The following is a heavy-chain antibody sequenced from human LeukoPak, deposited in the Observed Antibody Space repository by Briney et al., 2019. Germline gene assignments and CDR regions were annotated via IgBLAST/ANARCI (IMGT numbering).Heavy chain of an antibody. CDR2: ISSSSSYI. CDR3: ARGRGGYCFDY. D-gene: IGHD3-16*01. Sequence: KAGGSLRLSCAASGFTFNTYSINWVRQAPGQELKWVSSISSSSSYIYYADSVKGRFTISRDNAKNSLYLQMNSLGAEDTAVYYCARGRGGYCFDYWGQGTLVTVSS. V-gene: IGHV3-21*01. CDR1: GFTFNTYS. J-gene: IGHJ4*02.